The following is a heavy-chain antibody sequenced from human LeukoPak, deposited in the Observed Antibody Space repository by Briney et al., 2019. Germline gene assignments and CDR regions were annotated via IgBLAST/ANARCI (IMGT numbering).Heavy chain of an antibody. CDR1: GFTFSSYA. J-gene: IGHJ4*02. CDR3: ARAGLDSSGQHPHDY. D-gene: IGHD3-22*01. V-gene: IGHV3-23*01. Sequence: GGSLRLSCAVSGFTFSSYAMRWVRQAPGKGLEWVSVISASGGSTDYADSVKGRFTISRDNSKNTLYLQMNSLRTEDTAVYYCARAGLDSSGQHPHDYWGQGTLVTVSS. CDR2: ISASGGST.